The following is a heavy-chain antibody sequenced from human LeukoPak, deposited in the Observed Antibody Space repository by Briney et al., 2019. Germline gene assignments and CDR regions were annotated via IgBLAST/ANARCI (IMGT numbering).Heavy chain of an antibody. CDR1: GGSLSSGDYY. V-gene: IGHV4-30-4*01. CDR2: IYYSGST. Sequence: SETLSLTCTVSGGSLSSGDYYWSWVRQPPGRGLEWVGYIYYSGSTYYNPSLKSRVTISVDTSKNQFSLKLSSVTAADTAVYYCARGRVGFDPRGQGTLVTVS. CDR3: ARGRVGFDP. J-gene: IGHJ5*02.